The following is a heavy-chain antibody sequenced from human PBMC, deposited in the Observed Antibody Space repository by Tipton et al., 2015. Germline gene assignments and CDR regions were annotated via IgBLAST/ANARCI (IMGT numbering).Heavy chain of an antibody. CDR3: ATLVDGYSRIP. Sequence: GEALGTYYWSWIRQSPGKGLEWIGYIYYNGNTKYNPSLKGRVTILVDTSKNQFSLKVNSVTAADTAVYYCATLVDGYSRIPWGQGTRVTVSS. J-gene: IGHJ5*02. V-gene: IGHV4-59*01. D-gene: IGHD5-24*01. CDR1: GEALGTYY. CDR2: IYYNGNT.